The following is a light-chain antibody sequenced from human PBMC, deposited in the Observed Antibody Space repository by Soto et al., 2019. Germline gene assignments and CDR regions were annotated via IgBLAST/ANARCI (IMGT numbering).Light chain of an antibody. CDR3: QQSYRPPLS. CDR1: QSISSW. J-gene: IGKJ5*01. CDR2: AAS. V-gene: IGKV1-39*01. Sequence: DMRLTECPSAVSGSIGDRGTSTCRASQSISSWLAWYQQKPGKAPKRLIYAASSLQSGVPSRFSGSGSGTEFTLTISSLQPEDFATYYCQQSYRPPLSFSQGTRLEIK.